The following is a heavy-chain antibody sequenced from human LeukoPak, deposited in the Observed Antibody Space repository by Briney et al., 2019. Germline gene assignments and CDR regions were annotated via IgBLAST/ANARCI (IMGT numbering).Heavy chain of an antibody. CDR3: ARDREFGGYSLAPHDY. D-gene: IGHD5-18*01. V-gene: IGHV3-66*01. Sequence: GGSLRLSCAASGFTISSNYMSWVRQAPGKGLEWVSVIYSGGSTYYADSVKGRFTISRDNSKNTLYLQMNSLRAEDTAVYYCARDREFGGYSLAPHDYWGQGTLVTVSS. CDR2: IYSGGST. CDR1: GFTISSNY. J-gene: IGHJ4*02.